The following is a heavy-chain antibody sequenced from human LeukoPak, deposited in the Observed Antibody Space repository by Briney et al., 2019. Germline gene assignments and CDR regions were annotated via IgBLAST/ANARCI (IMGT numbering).Heavy chain of an antibody. CDR1: GFTFSSYG. Sequence: GGSLRLSCAASGFTFSSYGMHWARQAPGKGLEWVAVIWYDGSNKYYADSVKGRFTISRDNSKNTLYLQMNSLKIEDTALYSCTTGGHYFGDWGQGTLVTVSS. J-gene: IGHJ4*02. V-gene: IGHV3-33*01. CDR3: TTGGHYFGD. CDR2: IWYDGSNK.